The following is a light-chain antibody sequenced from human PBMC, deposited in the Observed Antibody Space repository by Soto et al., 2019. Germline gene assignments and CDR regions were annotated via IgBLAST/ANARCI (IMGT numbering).Light chain of an antibody. J-gene: IGLJ1*01. CDR3: SSFTGSSYV. Sequence: QSVLTQPASVSGSPGQSITISCTGSSSDVGNNNYVSWYQHNPGRAPKVMICDVTNRPSGVSNRFSGSKSGNTASLTISGHQAEDEADYYCSSFTGSSYVFGTGTKVTVL. CDR2: DVT. V-gene: IGLV2-14*03. CDR1: SSDVGNNNY.